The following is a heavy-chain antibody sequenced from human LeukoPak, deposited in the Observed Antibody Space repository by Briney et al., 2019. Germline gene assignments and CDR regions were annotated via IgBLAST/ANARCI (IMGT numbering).Heavy chain of an antibody. J-gene: IGHJ4*02. CDR2: IRSKNDGETT. CDR1: GFTFSNAS. Sequence: GGSLRLSCAASGFTFSNASIYWVRQAPGQGQGWVGRIRSKNDGETTDYPAPIKSRFTISRDDSKNTLDLQMNSLKSEDTAVYYCTGGTYLFDYWGQGTLVTVSS. CDR3: TGGTYLFDY. V-gene: IGHV3-15*01.